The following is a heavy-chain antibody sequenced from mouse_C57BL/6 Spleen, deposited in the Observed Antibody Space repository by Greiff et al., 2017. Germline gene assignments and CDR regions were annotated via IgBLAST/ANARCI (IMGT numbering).Heavy chain of an antibody. Sequence: QVQLQQPGAELVRPGSSVKLPCKASGYTFTSYWMHWVKQRPIQGLEWIGNIDPSDSETHYNQKFKDKATLTVDKSSSTAYMQLSSLTSEDSAVYYCARGNLSYAMDYWGQGTSVTVSS. J-gene: IGHJ4*01. CDR2: IDPSDSET. CDR1: GYTFTSYW. CDR3: ARGNLSYAMDY. V-gene: IGHV1-52*01. D-gene: IGHD2-1*01.